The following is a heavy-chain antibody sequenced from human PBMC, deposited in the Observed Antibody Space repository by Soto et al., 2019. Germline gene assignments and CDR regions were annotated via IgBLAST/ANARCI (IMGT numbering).Heavy chain of an antibody. J-gene: IGHJ4*02. Sequence: SQTLSLTCAISGDSVSSDSAAWNWIRQSPSRGLEWLGRTYYRSKWYNDYAVSVKSRITINPDTSKNQFSLQLNSVTPEDTAVYYCARDSAIYSSSLKNYFHYWGQGTLVTVSS. CDR2: TYYRSKWYN. V-gene: IGHV6-1*01. CDR1: GDSVSSDSAA. D-gene: IGHD6-13*01. CDR3: ARDSAIYSSSLKNYFHY.